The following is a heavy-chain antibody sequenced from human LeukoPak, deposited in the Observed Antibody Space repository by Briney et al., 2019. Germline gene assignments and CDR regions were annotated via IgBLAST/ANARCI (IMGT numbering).Heavy chain of an antibody. D-gene: IGHD3-9*01. CDR2: IKQDGSEK. V-gene: IGHV3-7*01. CDR1: GFTFSSYW. Sequence: GGSLRLSCAASGFTFSSYWMSWVRQAPGKGLEWVANIKQDGSEKYYVDSVKGRFTISRDNAKNSLYLQMNSLRAEDTAVYYCARDYGPDILTGWDYYYYGMDVWGQGTTVTVSS. CDR3: ARDYGPDILTGWDYYYYGMDV. J-gene: IGHJ6*02.